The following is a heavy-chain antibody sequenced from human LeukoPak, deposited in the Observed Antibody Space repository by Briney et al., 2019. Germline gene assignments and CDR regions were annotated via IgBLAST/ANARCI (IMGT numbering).Heavy chain of an antibody. D-gene: IGHD3-10*02. CDR2: ISSSGSTI. Sequence: GGSLRLSCAASGFTFSSYEMNWVRQAPGKGLEWVSYISSSGSTIYYADSVKGRFTISRDNAKNSLYLQMNCLRAEDTAVYYCAELGITMIGGVWGKGTTVTISS. J-gene: IGHJ6*04. CDR3: AELGITMIGGV. CDR1: GFTFSSYE. V-gene: IGHV3-48*03.